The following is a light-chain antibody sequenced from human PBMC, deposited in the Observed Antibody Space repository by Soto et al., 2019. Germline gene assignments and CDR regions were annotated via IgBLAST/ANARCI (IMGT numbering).Light chain of an antibody. Sequence: QSVLTQPASVSGSPGQSITTSCTGTSSDVGGYNYVSWYQQDPGKAPKLMIYDVSNRPSGVSNRFSGSKSGNTASLTISGLQAEDEADYYCSSYASSSTPHVVFGGGTKLTVL. CDR1: SSDVGGYNY. V-gene: IGLV2-14*01. CDR3: SSYASSSTPHVV. J-gene: IGLJ2*01. CDR2: DVS.